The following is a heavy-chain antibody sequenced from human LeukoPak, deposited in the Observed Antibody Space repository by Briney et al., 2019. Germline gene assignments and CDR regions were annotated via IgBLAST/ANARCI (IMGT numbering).Heavy chain of an antibody. D-gene: IGHD3-22*01. J-gene: IGHJ4*02. CDR1: GFPFISSA. Sequence: SVKVSCKASGFPFISSAVQWVRQARGQRLEWIGWIVVGSGNTKYAQKFQERVSVTRDMSTNTAYMELSSLRSEDTAFYYCAAGYYDSGGYYLTCPNWGQATLVTVSS. V-gene: IGHV1-58*01. CDR2: IVVGSGNT. CDR3: AAGYYDSGGYYLTCPN.